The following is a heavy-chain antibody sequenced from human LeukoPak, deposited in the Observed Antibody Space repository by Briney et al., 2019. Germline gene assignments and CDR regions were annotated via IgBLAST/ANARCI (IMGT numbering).Heavy chain of an antibody. CDR1: GFTFSSYA. J-gene: IGHJ6*03. D-gene: IGHD3-10*01. CDR3: ARSRGLDVHYYYYMDV. CDR2: ITSDGGRT. V-gene: IGHV3-64*01. Sequence: PGRSLRLSCAASGFTFSSYAVHWVRQAPGKGLEYVSAITSDGGRTYYANSVKGRFTISRDNSKNTLYLQMGSLRAEDMAVYYCARSRGLDVHYYYYMDVWGKGPRSPSP.